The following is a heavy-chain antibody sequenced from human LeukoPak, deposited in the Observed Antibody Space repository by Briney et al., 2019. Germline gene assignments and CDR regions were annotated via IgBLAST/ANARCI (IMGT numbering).Heavy chain of an antibody. CDR2: INTDGSST. Sequence: PGGSLRLSCAASGFSFSSYWMHWARQAPGKGLVWVSRINTDGSSTSYADSVKGRFTISRDNAKNTLYLQMNNLRAEDTAVYYCAKGEGYSSSLAPLYYYMDVWGKGTTVTVSS. CDR3: AKGEGYSSSLAPLYYYMDV. CDR1: GFSFSSYW. V-gene: IGHV3-74*01. D-gene: IGHD6-6*01. J-gene: IGHJ6*03.